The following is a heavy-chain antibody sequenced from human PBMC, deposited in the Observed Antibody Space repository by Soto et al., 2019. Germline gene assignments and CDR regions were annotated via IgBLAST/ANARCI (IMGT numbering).Heavy chain of an antibody. Sequence: QVQVVQSGAEVKKPGASVRVSCKASGYILSDYDMHWVRQAPGQRPEWMGWINAGNGDTLYSQKLQVRVTITRDTSANTAYMEMGSLSSEDTAVYYCARDGTEYRSGGYSYRPWFDYWGQGTLVTVSS. J-gene: IGHJ4*02. CDR2: INAGNGDT. V-gene: IGHV1-3*01. CDR3: ARDGTEYRSGGYSYRPWFDY. D-gene: IGHD6-19*01. CDR1: GYILSDYD.